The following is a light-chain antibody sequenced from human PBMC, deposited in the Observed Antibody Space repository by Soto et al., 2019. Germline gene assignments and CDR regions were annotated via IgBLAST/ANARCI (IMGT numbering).Light chain of an antibody. Sequence: DIQMTQSPSSLSASLGDRVTITCLASQAIGNYLNWYQQKPGKAPNLLIFGETTLQSGVPSRFSGSGYGKNFTIIISVLQPEDFAIYYCQQCHETPLTFGQVTRLAI. J-gene: IGKJ5*01. CDR3: QQCHETPLT. V-gene: IGKV1-39*01. CDR2: GET. CDR1: QAIGNY.